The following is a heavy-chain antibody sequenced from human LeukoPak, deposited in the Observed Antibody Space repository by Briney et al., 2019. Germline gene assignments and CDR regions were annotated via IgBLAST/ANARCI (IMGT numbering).Heavy chain of an antibody. J-gene: IGHJ5*02. Sequence: GGSLRLSCAASGFTFSTYSMNWVRQAPGRGLEWVSSISSSSKYIYYGDSVKGRFNISRDDAKISLSLQMNSLRPEDTAVYYCARDLDIVVVPASWFYPWGQGTLVTVSS. CDR1: GFTFSTYS. V-gene: IGHV3-21*01. CDR2: ISSSSKYI. CDR3: ARDLDIVVVPASWFYP. D-gene: IGHD2-2*03.